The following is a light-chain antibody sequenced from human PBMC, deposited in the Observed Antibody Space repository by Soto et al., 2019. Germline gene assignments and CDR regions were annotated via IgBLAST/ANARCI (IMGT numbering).Light chain of an antibody. CDR2: GAS. Sequence: ETVMTQSPATLSVSPGERVTLSCRASQSISSRLAWYQQKPGQAPRLLIYGASTRATGIPARFSGSGSGTEFTLTISSLQPEDFAVYYGQQYNNWPLTFGQGTKVESK. V-gene: IGKV3-15*01. CDR3: QQYNNWPLT. CDR1: QSISSR. J-gene: IGKJ1*01.